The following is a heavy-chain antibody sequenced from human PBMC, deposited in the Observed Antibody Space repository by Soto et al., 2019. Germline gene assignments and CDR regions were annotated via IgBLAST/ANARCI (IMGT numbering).Heavy chain of an antibody. CDR1: GGSISSYY. Sequence: SETLSLTCTVSGGSISSYYWSWIRQPPGKGLEWIGYIYYSGSTNYNPSLKSRVTISVDTSKNQFSLKLSSVTAADTAVYYCARQAGGLRGYYYYYMDVWGKGTTVTVSS. J-gene: IGHJ6*03. D-gene: IGHD3-10*01. CDR3: ARQAGGLRGYYYYYMDV. CDR2: IYYSGST. V-gene: IGHV4-59*08.